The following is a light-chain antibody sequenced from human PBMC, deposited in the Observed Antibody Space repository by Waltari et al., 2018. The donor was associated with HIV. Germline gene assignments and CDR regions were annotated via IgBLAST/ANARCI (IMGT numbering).Light chain of an antibody. Sequence: QSALTQPASVSGSPGQSITIPCPGTSSDVGGYNSVSWYQQHPGKAPKLMIYEVSNRPSGVSYRFSGSKSGNTASLTISGLQAEDETDYYCSSYTSSGAYVFGTGTTVTVL. CDR3: SSYTSSGAYV. CDR1: SSDVGGYNS. V-gene: IGLV2-14*01. J-gene: IGLJ1*01. CDR2: EVS.